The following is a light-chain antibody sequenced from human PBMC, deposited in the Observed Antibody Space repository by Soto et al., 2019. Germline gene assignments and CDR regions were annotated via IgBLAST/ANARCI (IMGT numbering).Light chain of an antibody. CDR1: SSDVGGYKY. V-gene: IGLV2-14*01. Sequence: QSVLTQPASVSGSPGQSITISCTGTSSDVGGYKYVSWHQQHPGKAPKLMIYEVSNRPSGVSNRFSGSKSGNTASLTISGLQAEDEADYYCSSYTSSSIVVFGGGTKVTVL. CDR2: EVS. J-gene: IGLJ2*01. CDR3: SSYTSSSIVV.